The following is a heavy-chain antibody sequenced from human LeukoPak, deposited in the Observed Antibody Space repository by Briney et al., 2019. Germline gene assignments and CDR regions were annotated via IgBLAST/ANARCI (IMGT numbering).Heavy chain of an antibody. D-gene: IGHD1-26*01. J-gene: IGHJ5*02. Sequence: PSETLSLTCGVSGGSITTTNFWSWVRQPPGGRLGWSGEISLRGRAQYNPSLTGRVNISIDESKTQLYLSLAHVTAADTAVYYCSRESGPYCPFGHWGQGTLVAVTS. CDR3: SRESGPYCPFGH. V-gene: IGHV4-4*02. CDR1: GGSITTTNF. CDR2: ISLRGRA.